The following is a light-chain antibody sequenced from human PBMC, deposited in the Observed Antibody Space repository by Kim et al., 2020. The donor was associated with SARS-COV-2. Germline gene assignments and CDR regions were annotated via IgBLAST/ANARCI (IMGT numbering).Light chain of an antibody. CDR3: QQADTFPPT. J-gene: IGKJ4*01. CDR2: GAS. CDR1: PGIGTS. V-gene: IGKV1-12*01. Sequence: ASVGDRFTITCRASPGIGTSLACYQYKPGKAPKLLFYGASILQSVVPPRFSAGGSGTDFTLSISSLQPEDFSSYYCQQADTFPPTFGGGTKVYIK.